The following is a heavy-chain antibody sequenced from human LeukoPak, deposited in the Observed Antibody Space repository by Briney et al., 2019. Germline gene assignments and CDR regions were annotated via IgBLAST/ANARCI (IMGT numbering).Heavy chain of an antibody. V-gene: IGHV3-48*01. Sequence: PGGSLRLSCAASGFTFSSYSMNWVRQAPGKGLEWVSYISSSSSTIYYADSVKGRFTISRDNAKNSLYLQMNSLRAEDTAVYYCARAVSSSGFDPWGQGTLVTVSS. D-gene: IGHD6-6*01. J-gene: IGHJ5*02. CDR2: ISSSSSTI. CDR3: ARAVSSSGFDP. CDR1: GFTFSSYS.